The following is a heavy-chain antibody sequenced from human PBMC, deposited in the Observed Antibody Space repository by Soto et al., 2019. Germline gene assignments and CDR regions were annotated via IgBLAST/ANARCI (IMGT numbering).Heavy chain of an antibody. CDR1: GYSFAGYW. Sequence: PGESLKISCKGSGYSFAGYWITWVRQKPGKGLEWMGRIDPSDSQTYYSPSFRGHVTISGTKSITTVFLQWSSLRASDTAMYYCARQVSDADTGPKFQYYFDSWGQGTPVTVSS. D-gene: IGHD5-18*01. V-gene: IGHV5-10-1*01. J-gene: IGHJ4*02. CDR3: ARQVSDADTGPKFQYYFDS. CDR2: IDPSDSQT.